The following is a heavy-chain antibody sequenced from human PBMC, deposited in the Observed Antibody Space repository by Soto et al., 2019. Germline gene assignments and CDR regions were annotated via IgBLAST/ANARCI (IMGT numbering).Heavy chain of an antibody. CDR2: VRGGGGSA. V-gene: IGHV3-23*01. D-gene: IGHD2-2*01. CDR1: GFTFSNYA. J-gene: IGHJ4*02. CDR3: ANSQYQLLFDY. Sequence: EVHLLASGGGLVQPGGSLRLSCAASGFTFSNYAMSWVRQAPGKGPEWVSVVRGGGGSAYYADSAKGRFTISRDNSKNTVYLQMNSLRVEDTDIYYCANSQYQLLFDYWGQGILVTVSS.